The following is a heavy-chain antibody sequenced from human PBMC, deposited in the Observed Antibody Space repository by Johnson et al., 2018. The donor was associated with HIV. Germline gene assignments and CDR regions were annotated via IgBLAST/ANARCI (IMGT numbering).Heavy chain of an antibody. CDR2: IRYDGSNK. D-gene: IGHD3-22*01. CDR1: GFTFSSYG. CDR3: AKDPYDSSGYRRDAFDI. V-gene: IGHV3-30*02. Sequence: QVQLVESGGGVVQPGGSLRLSCAASGFTFSSYGMHWVRQAPGKGLEWVAFIRYDGSNKYYADSVKGRFTISRDNSKNTLYLQMNSLRAEDTAVYYCAKDPYDSSGYRRDAFDIWGQGTMVTVSS. J-gene: IGHJ3*02.